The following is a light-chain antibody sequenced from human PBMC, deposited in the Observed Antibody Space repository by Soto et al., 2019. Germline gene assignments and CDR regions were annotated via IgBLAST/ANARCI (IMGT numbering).Light chain of an antibody. CDR1: SRDIGAYNF. V-gene: IGLV2-14*03. J-gene: IGLJ2*01. CDR3: TSWTTSTTMI. Sequence: QSALTQPVPLSGSPVQSITLSCTGNSRDIGAYNFVSWYQQHPGKAPKLMLYDVNIRPSGVSNRFSGSKSGNTASLTISGLQAEDEADYYCTSWTTSTTMIFGGGTKVTVL. CDR2: DVN.